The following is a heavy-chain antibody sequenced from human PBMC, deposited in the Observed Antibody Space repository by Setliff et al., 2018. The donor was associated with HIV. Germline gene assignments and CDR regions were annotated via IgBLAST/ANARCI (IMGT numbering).Heavy chain of an antibody. J-gene: IGHJ3*02. CDR3: ATGQWLRGAFDI. Sequence: SETLSLTCTLYGGSLTNYYWTWIRQSPEKGLEWIGEIVDSGSTNYSPSLKSRVTISLDTSKNQFFLKLSSVTAADTAVYYCATGQWLRGAFDIWGQGTMVTVSS. CDR1: GGSLTNYY. D-gene: IGHD6-19*01. CDR2: IVDSGST. V-gene: IGHV4-34*12.